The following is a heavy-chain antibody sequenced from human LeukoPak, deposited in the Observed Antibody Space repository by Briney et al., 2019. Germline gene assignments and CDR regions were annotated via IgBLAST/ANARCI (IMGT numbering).Heavy chain of an antibody. CDR2: IWYDGSNK. Sequence: GRSLRLSCAASGFTFSSYGMHWVRQAPGKGLEWVAVIWYDGSNKYNADSVKGRFTISRDNSKNTLYLQMNSLRAEDTAVYYCARVPSRGGYHFDYWGQGTLVTVSS. V-gene: IGHV3-33*01. CDR1: GFTFSSYG. J-gene: IGHJ4*02. CDR3: ARVPSRGGYHFDY. D-gene: IGHD3-22*01.